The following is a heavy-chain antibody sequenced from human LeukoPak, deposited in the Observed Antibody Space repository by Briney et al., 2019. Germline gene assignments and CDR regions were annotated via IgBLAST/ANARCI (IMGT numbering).Heavy chain of an antibody. J-gene: IGHJ3*02. D-gene: IGHD6-6*01. Sequence: SETLSLTCAVYGGSFSGYYWSWIRQPPGKGLEWIGEINHSGSTNYNPSLKSRVTISVDTSKNQFSLKLSSVTAADTAVYYCARRRSSSLAFDIWGQGTMVTVSS. V-gene: IGHV4-34*01. CDR1: GGSFSGYY. CDR3: ARRRSSSLAFDI. CDR2: INHSGST.